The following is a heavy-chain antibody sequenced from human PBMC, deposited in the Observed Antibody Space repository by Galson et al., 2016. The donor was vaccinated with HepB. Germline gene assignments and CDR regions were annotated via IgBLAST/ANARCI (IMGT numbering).Heavy chain of an antibody. Sequence: SLRLSCAASGFTVRSNYMTWVRPAPGQGLEWVSVIYSGGYTYYADSVKGRFTISRDDSKNTVYLQMNSLRAEDTAVYYCARSYYDFWSGLGYWGQGTLVTVSS. V-gene: IGHV3-53*01. D-gene: IGHD3-3*01. J-gene: IGHJ4*02. CDR1: GFTVRSNY. CDR2: IYSGGYT. CDR3: ARSYYDFWSGLGY.